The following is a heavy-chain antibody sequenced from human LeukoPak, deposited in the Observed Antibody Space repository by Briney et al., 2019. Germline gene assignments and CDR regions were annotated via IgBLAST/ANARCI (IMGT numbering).Heavy chain of an antibody. CDR2: ISGSGGST. CDR3: AKTVGATLSTGFDP. J-gene: IGHJ5*02. Sequence: ETLSLTCTVSGGSISSSSYYWGWIRQPPGKGLEWVSAISGSGGSTYYADSVKGRFTISRDNSKNTLYLQMNSLRAEDTAVYYCAKTVGATLSTGFDPWGQGTLVTVSS. V-gene: IGHV3-23*01. CDR1: GGSISSSSYY. D-gene: IGHD1-26*01.